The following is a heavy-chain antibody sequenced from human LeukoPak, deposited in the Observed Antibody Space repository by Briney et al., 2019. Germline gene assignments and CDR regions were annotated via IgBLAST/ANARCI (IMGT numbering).Heavy chain of an antibody. CDR2: INPNGDGT. J-gene: IGHJ5*02. CDR1: GYTLTGYY. Sequence: GASVKVSCKASGYTLTGYYIHWVRQAPGQGLEWMGWINPNGDGTNYAQNFQDRVTVTRDTSISTAYMELSRLRSDDMAVYYCARATCNTDCAGFDPWGQGTLVTVSS. CDR3: ARATCNTDCAGFDP. D-gene: IGHD2/OR15-2a*01. V-gene: IGHV1-2*02.